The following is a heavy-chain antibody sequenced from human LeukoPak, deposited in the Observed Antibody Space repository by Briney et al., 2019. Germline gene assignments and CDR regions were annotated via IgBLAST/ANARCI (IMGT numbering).Heavy chain of an antibody. D-gene: IGHD2/OR15-2a*01. CDR1: GGSFSGYY. CDR3: ARRGEYWGQFDY. CDR2: INHSGST. J-gene: IGHJ4*02. V-gene: IGHV4-34*01. Sequence: SETLSLTCAVYGGSFSGYYWSWIRQPPGKGLEWIGEINHSGSTNYNPSLKSRVAISVDTSKNRFSLKLSSVTAADTAVYYCARRGEYWGQFDYWGQGTLVTVSS.